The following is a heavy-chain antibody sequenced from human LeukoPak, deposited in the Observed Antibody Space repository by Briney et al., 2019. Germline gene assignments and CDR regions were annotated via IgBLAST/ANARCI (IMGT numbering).Heavy chain of an antibody. CDR2: IYHSGST. J-gene: IGHJ6*02. CDR3: ANSRADYYYGMDV. D-gene: IGHD6-13*01. Sequence: SETLSLTCAVSGGSISSGGYSWSWIRQPPGKGLEWIGYIYHSGSTYYNPSRKSRVTISVDRSKNQFSLKLSSVTAADTAVYYCANSRADYYYGMDVWGQGTTVTVSS. CDR1: GGSISSGGYS. V-gene: IGHV4-30-2*01.